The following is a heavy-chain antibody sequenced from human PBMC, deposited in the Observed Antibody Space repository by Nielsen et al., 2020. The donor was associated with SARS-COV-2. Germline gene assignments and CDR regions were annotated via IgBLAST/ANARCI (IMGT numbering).Heavy chain of an antibody. CDR3: ARGRDGYYDPFDY. CDR1: GFTFSSCG. D-gene: IGHD3-3*01. CDR2: IHHSGNT. J-gene: IGHJ4*02. Sequence: ESLKISCAASGFTFSSCGMHWIRQSPGKGLEWIGYIHHSGNTNYNPSLKSRLTISVDTSKNQFSLKLNSVTAADTAIYYCARGRDGYYDPFDYWGPGALVTVSS. V-gene: IGHV4-59*01.